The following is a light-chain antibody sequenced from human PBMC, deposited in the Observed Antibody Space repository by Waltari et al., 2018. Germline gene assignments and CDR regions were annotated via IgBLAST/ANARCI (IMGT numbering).Light chain of an antibody. V-gene: IGKV3D-15*01. CDR2: GVS. J-gene: IGKJ1*01. CDR3: HQYNNWWT. CDR1: QSVSTN. Sequence: ETVLTQSPATLSVSPGERVTLSCRASQSVSTNLAWYQQKPGQAPRLLIYGVSTRATGLPGRFSGSGSGTEFTLTINTLQSEDFAVYYCHQYNNWWTFGQGTKVEIK.